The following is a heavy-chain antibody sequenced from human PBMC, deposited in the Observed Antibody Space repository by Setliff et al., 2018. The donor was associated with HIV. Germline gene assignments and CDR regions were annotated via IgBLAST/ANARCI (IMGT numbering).Heavy chain of an antibody. D-gene: IGHD2-15*01. CDR3: ARADCSGGICYSPGY. V-gene: IGHV4-59*01. CDR2: IYDRWGT. Sequence: PSETLSLTCTVSGGSISSYYWSWIRQPPEKGLEWIGYIYDRWGTNYNPSLKSRVTITLDTSKNQFSLKLNSVTAADTAVYYCARADCSGGICYSPGYWGQGTLVTVSS. J-gene: IGHJ4*02. CDR1: GGSISSYY.